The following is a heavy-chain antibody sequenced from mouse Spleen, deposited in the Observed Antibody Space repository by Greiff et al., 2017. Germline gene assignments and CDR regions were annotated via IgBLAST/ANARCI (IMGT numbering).Heavy chain of an antibody. J-gene: IGHJ2*01. V-gene: IGHV14-2*01. D-gene: IGHD1-1*01. CDR3: AIYGSSYYFDY. Sequence: VQLQQSGAELVKPGASVKLSCTASGFKIKDYYMPWVRQRPEQGLEWIGRIDPEDGETKYAPKFQGKAIITADTSSNTAYLQLSSLTSEDTAVYYCAIYGSSYYFDYWGQGTTLTVSS. CDR1: GFKIKDYY. CDR2: IDPEDGET.